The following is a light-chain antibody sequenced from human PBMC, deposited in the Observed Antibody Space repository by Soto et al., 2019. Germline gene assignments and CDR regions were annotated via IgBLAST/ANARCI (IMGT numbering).Light chain of an antibody. Sequence: SYELTQPSSVSVSPGQTARITCSGDVLATKYARWFQQKPGQAPVLVIYKDSERPSGIPERFSGSTSGSTVTLTISGAQVDDEADYYCFSAADSSRVFGGGTKVTVL. CDR3: FSAADSSRV. CDR2: KDS. CDR1: VLATKY. V-gene: IGLV3-27*01. J-gene: IGLJ3*02.